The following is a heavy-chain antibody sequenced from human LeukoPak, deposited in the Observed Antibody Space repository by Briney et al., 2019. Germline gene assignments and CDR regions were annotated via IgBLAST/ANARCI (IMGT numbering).Heavy chain of an antibody. J-gene: IGHJ5*02. D-gene: IGHD5-12*01. CDR1: GFTFSSYA. Sequence: GGSLRLSCAASGFTFSSYAMSWVRQAPGKGLEWVSAISGSGGSTYYADSVKGRFAISRDNSKNTLYLQMNSLRAEDTAVYYCAKMIVATSSSQPTWGQGTLVTVSS. CDR3: AKMIVATSSSQPT. CDR2: ISGSGGST. V-gene: IGHV3-23*01.